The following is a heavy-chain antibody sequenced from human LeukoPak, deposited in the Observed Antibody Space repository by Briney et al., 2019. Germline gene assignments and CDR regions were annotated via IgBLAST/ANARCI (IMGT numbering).Heavy chain of an antibody. CDR2: INPNSGGR. Sequence: ASVKVSCKASGYTFTGYYMHWVRQGPGQGLEWVGWINPNSGGRNYAQKFQGRVTMTRDTSISIAYMELSRLKSDDTAVYYGARWDRSGYYYGMDVWGQGTTVTVSS. J-gene: IGHJ6*02. D-gene: IGHD3-3*01. CDR1: GYTFTGYY. CDR3: ARWDRSGYYYGMDV. V-gene: IGHV1-2*02.